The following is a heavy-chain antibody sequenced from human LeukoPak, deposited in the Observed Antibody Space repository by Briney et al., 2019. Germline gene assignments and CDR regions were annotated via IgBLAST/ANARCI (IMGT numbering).Heavy chain of an antibody. CDR1: GFTFSSYW. CDR3: ATGAGCGY. D-gene: IGHD6-19*01. J-gene: IGHJ4*02. V-gene: IGHV3-7*03. Sequence: GGTLRLSCAASGFTFSSYWMTWVRQAPGKGLEWVANIKQDGSERNYVDSVKGRFTISRDNAKNSLYLQMNTLRDEDTAVYYCATGAGCGYWGQGTLVTVSS. CDR2: IKQDGSER.